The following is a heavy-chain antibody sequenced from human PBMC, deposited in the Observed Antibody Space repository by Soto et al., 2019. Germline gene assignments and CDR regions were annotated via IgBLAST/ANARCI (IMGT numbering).Heavy chain of an antibody. CDR2: IWYDGSNK. J-gene: IGHJ4*02. Sequence: QVQLVESGGGVVQPGRSLRLSCAASGFTFSSYGMHWVRQAPGKGLEWVAVIWYDGSNKYYADSVKGRFTISRDNSKNTLYLQMNSLRAEDTAVYYCARSTAVTPPDYWGQGTLVTVSS. CDR3: ARSTAVTPPDY. D-gene: IGHD4-4*01. V-gene: IGHV3-33*01. CDR1: GFTFSSYG.